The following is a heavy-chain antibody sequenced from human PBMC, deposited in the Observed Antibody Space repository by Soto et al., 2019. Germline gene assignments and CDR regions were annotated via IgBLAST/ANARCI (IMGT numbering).Heavy chain of an antibody. D-gene: IGHD3-22*01. CDR3: ARGPYYYDSSGPGAFDI. J-gene: IGHJ3*02. CDR1: GGTFSSYA. Sequence: SVKVSCKASGGTFSSYAISWVRQAPGQGLEWMGGIIPIFGTANYAQKFQGRVTITADESTSTAYMELSSLRSEDTAVYYCARGPYYYDSSGPGAFDIWGQGTMVTVS. V-gene: IGHV1-69*13. CDR2: IIPIFGTA.